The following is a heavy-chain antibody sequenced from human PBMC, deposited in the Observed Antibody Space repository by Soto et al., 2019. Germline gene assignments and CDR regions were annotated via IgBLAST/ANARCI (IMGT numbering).Heavy chain of an antibody. CDR2: ISAYNGNT. V-gene: IGHV1-18*01. Sequence: QVQLVQSGAEVKKPGDSVKVSCKASGYTFTSYGNSWVRQAPGQGLEWMGWISAYNGNTNYAQKLQGRVTMTTDTATSTAYMELRSLRSDDTAMYYCARTQSGSGGSCSPLGDYWCQGTLVTVSS. J-gene: IGHJ4*02. D-gene: IGHD2-15*01. CDR3: ARTQSGSGGSCSPLGDY. CDR1: GYTFTSYG.